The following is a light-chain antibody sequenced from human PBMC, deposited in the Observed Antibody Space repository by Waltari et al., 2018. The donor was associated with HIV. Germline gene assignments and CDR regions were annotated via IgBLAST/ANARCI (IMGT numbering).Light chain of an antibody. Sequence: SVLTPPPSKSAAPGQTVPISCAGHSSHIRANDVSWYQQLPAPAPRLIIYESTKRPSVISDRFSASKSDTTATLDIAGVQPGDEAMYFCGTRDNDLGPVILGGGTWVTVL. CDR3: GTRDNDLGPVI. V-gene: IGLV1-51*02. J-gene: IGLJ2*01. CDR2: EST. CDR1: SSHIRAND.